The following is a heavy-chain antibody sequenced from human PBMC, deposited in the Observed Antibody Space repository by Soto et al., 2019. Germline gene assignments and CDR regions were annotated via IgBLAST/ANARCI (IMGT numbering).Heavy chain of an antibody. D-gene: IGHD2-15*01. J-gene: IGHJ6*02. V-gene: IGHV1-2*02. CDR3: ARAKRFDCSGGSCYSAYYYYGMDV. Sequence: QVQLVQSGAEVKKPGASVKVSCKASGYTFTGYYMHWVRQAPGPGLEWMGWINPNSGGTNYAQKFQGRVTMTRDTSIGTAYLELSRLRSDDTAVYYCARAKRFDCSGGSCYSAYYYYGMDVWGQGTTVTVSS. CDR2: INPNSGGT. CDR1: GYTFTGYY.